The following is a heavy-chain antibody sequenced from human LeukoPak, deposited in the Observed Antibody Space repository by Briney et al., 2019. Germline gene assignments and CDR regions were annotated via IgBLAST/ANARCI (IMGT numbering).Heavy chain of an antibody. D-gene: IGHD1-26*01. CDR1: GGSITSSSYH. CDR3: TKGGPPTGASPRPWDFNY. J-gene: IGHJ4*02. Sequence: ETLSLTCTVSGGSITSSSYHWGWIRQPPGKGLEWVSAISGSGGATYYADSVKGRFTISRDNSKNTLYLQMNSLRVEDTAVYYCTKGGPPTGASPRPWDFNYWGQGALVTVSS. V-gene: IGHV3-23*01. CDR2: ISGSGGAT.